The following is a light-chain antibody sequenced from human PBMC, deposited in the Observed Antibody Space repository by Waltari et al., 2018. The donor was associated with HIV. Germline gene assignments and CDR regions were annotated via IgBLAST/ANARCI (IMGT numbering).Light chain of an antibody. CDR1: QSVTTY. CDR3: QQRSKWPPLT. CDR2: DAS. V-gene: IGKV3-11*01. J-gene: IGKJ4*01. Sequence: DIVLTQSPATLSLSPGERATLSCRTSQSVTTYLACYQQKPGQAPRLLIYDASNRASGIPARFSGSGSGTDFTLTISSLEPEDFAVYYCQQRSKWPPLTFGGGTKVEIK.